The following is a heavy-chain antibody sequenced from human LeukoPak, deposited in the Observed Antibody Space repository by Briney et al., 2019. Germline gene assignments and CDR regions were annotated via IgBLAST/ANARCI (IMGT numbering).Heavy chain of an antibody. CDR3: ANMVCSGGSCYSSWFDP. V-gene: IGHV4-4*02. CDR1: GGSIGSIEW. D-gene: IGHD2-15*01. Sequence: SETLSLTCAVSGGSIGSIEWFSWVRQTPGKGLEWIGESHQTGSTNYNPSLKSRVTISVDTSKNQFSLKLSSVTAADTAVYYCANMVCSGGSCYSSWFDPWGQGTLVTVSS. J-gene: IGHJ5*02. CDR2: SHQTGST.